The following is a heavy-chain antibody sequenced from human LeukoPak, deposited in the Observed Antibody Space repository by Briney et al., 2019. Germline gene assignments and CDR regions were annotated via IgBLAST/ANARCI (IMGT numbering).Heavy chain of an antibody. D-gene: IGHD2-2*01. V-gene: IGHV3-48*03. CDR1: GFTFSSYE. J-gene: IGHJ6*02. Sequence: GGSLRLSCAASGFTFSSYETNWVRQAPGKGLEWVSYISSSGSTIYYADSVKGRFTISRDNAKNSLYLQMNSLRAEDTAVYYCASRIVVVPAAHFLYGMDVWGQGTTVTVSS. CDR3: ASRIVVVPAAHFLYGMDV. CDR2: ISSSGSTI.